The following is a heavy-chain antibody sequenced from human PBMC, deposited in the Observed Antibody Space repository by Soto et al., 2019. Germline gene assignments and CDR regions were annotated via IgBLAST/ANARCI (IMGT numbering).Heavy chain of an antibody. CDR2: IYYSGST. CDR3: ACWFGESRPYWFDP. CDR1: GGSISSGGYY. V-gene: IGHV4-31*03. Sequence: QVQLQESGPGLVKPSQTLSLTCTVSGGSISSGGYYWSWIRQHPGKGLEWIGYIYYSGSTYYNPSLESRVTISVDTSKNQCSLKLSSVTAADTAVYYCACWFGESRPYWFDPWGQGTLVTVSS. J-gene: IGHJ5*02. D-gene: IGHD3-10*01.